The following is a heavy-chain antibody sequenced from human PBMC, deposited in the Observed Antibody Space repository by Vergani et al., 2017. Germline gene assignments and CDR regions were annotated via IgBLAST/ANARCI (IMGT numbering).Heavy chain of an antibody. D-gene: IGHD3-10*01. J-gene: IGHJ4*02. V-gene: IGHV5-51*01. CDR3: AGHASCTDD. CDR2: IYPADSYT. CDR1: EYSFGNYW. Sequence: EVELVQSGPEMRKPGESLKISCKGSEYSFGNYWIGWVRQMPGKGLEWMGIIYPADSYTRYSPTFQGQVTISDDKSISTAFLQWDSLKASDTALYYCAGHASCTDDWGQGALVAISS.